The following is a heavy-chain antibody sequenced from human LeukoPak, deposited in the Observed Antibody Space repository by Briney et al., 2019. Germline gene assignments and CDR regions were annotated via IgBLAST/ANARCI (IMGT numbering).Heavy chain of an antibody. CDR1: GGSFSGYY. Sequence: SETLSLTCAVYGGSFSGYYWSWIRQPPGKGLEWIGEINHSGSTNYNPSLKSRATISVDTSKNQFSLKLSSVTAADTAVYYCARGYSGYSYGYYYYYYMDVWGKGTTVTVSS. V-gene: IGHV4-34*01. J-gene: IGHJ6*03. D-gene: IGHD5-18*01. CDR3: ARGYSGYSYGYYYYYYMDV. CDR2: INHSGST.